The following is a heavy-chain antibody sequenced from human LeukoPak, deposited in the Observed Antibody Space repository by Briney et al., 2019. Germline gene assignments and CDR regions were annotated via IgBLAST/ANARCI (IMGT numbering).Heavy chain of an antibody. J-gene: IGHJ4*02. Sequence: GGSLRLSCAASGFTFSSFAMSWVRQAPGKGLEWVGFIRSKAYGGTTEYAASVKGRFTISRDDSKSIAYLQMNSLKTEDTAVYYCTRDQYCGGDCYAFDYWGQGTLVTVSS. V-gene: IGHV3-49*04. CDR1: GFTFSSFA. D-gene: IGHD2-21*02. CDR3: TRDQYCGGDCYAFDY. CDR2: IRSKAYGGTT.